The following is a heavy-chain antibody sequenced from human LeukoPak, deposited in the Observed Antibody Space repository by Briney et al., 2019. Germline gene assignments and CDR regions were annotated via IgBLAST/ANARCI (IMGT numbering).Heavy chain of an antibody. D-gene: IGHD2-8*01. CDR2: IIPIFGTA. CDR3: ARVFRPFYGVDV. CDR1: GGTFSSYA. Sequence: SVKVSCKASGGTFSSYAISWVRQAPGQGLEWMGGIIPIFGTANYAQKFQGRVTITADESTSTAYMELSSLRSEDTAVYYCARVFRPFYGVDVWGQGTTVTVSS. V-gene: IGHV1-69*13. J-gene: IGHJ6*02.